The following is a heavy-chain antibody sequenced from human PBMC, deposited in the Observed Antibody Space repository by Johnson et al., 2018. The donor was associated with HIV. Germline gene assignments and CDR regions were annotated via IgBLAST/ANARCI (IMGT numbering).Heavy chain of an antibody. CDR2: IRYDGSNK. J-gene: IGHJ3*02. CDR1: GFTFSSYG. Sequence: QVQLVESGGGVVQPGGSLRLSCAASGFTFSSYGMHWVRQAPGKGLEWVAFIRYDGSNKYYADSVKGRFTISRDNSKNTLYLQMNSLRAEDTAVYYCARGRGSYSSSSPLPLDAFDIWGQGTMVTVSS. V-gene: IGHV3-30*02. D-gene: IGHD6-6*01. CDR3: ARGRGSYSSSSPLPLDAFDI.